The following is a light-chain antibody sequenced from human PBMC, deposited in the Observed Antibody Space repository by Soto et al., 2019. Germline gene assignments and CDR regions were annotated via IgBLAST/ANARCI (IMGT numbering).Light chain of an antibody. V-gene: IGLV2-14*01. Sequence: QSALTQPASLSGSPGQSITISCAGTSSDIGASKYVSWYQQHPGKAPKLMIYEVTYRPSGVSDRFSGSKSGNTASLTVSGLQAEDEAYYYCSSNRSSGTLYVFGTGTKVTVL. CDR2: EVT. J-gene: IGLJ1*01. CDR1: SSDIGASKY. CDR3: SSNRSSGTLYV.